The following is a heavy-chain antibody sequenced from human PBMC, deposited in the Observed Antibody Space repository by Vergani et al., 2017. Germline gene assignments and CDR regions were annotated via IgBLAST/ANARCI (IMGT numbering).Heavy chain of an antibody. CDR2: IYYSGST. Sequence: QVQLQESGPGLVKPSETLSLTCTVSGGSISSYYWSWIRQPPGKGLEWIGYIYYSGSTNYNPSLKSRVTISVDTAKNQFSLKLSSVTAADTAVYYCARAAGTDTAMALRLDYYYYYGMDVWGQGTTVTVSS. V-gene: IGHV4-59*01. CDR1: GGSISSYY. CDR3: ARAAGTDTAMALRLDYYYYYGMDV. D-gene: IGHD5-18*01. J-gene: IGHJ6*02.